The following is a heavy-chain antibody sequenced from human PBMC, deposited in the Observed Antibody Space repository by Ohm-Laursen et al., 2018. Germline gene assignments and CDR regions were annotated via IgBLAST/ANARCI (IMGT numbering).Heavy chain of an antibody. CDR2: ISYDGSNK. CDR3: AKETGTAFDY. CDR1: GFTFSSYG. V-gene: IGHV3-30*18. Sequence: SLRLSCAASGFTFSSYGMHWVRQAPGKGLEWVAVISYDGSNKYYADSVKGRFTISRDNSKNTLYLQMNSLRVEDTAVYYCAKETGTAFDYWGQGTLVTVSS. J-gene: IGHJ4*02. D-gene: IGHD1-7*01.